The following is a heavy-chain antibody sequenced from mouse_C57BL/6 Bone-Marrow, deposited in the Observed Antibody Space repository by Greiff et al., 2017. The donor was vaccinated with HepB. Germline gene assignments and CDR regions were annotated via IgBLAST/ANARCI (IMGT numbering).Heavy chain of an antibody. Sequence: VQLQQSGPVLVKPGASVKMSCKASGYTFTDYYMNWVKQSHGKSLEWIGVINPYNGGTSYNQKFKGKATLTVDKSSSTAYMELNSLTSEDSAVYYCATPLYYDYDAHFDYWGQGTTLTVSS. CDR3: ATPLYYDYDAHFDY. CDR2: INPYNGGT. D-gene: IGHD2-4*01. CDR1: GYTFTDYY. J-gene: IGHJ2*01. V-gene: IGHV1-19*01.